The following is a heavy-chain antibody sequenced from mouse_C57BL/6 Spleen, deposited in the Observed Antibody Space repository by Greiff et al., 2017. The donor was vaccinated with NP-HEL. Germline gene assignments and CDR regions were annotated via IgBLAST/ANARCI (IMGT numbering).Heavy chain of an antibody. J-gene: IGHJ1*03. CDR3: ASQGYFDV. CDR1: GFTFSDYY. CDR2: ISNGGGST. Sequence: EVKLVESGGGLVQPGGSLKLSCAASGFTFSDYYMYWVRQTPEKRLEWVAYISNGGGSTYYPDTVKGRFTISRDNAKNTLHLQMSRLKSEDTAMYYCASQGYFDVWGTGTTVTVSS. V-gene: IGHV5-12*01.